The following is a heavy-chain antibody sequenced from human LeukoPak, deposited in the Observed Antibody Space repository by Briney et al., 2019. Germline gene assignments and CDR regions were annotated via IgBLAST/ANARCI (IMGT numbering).Heavy chain of an antibody. V-gene: IGHV4-30-2*01. CDR2: IYHSGST. J-gene: IGHJ3*02. CDR3: GRTSIAARRANAFDI. D-gene: IGHD6-6*01. Sequence: SGTLSLTCAVSGGSISSGGYSWSWIRQPPGKGLEWIGYIYHSGSTYYNPSLKSRVTISVDRSKNQFSLKLSSVTAADTAVYYCGRTSIAARRANAFDIWGQGTMVTVSS. CDR1: GGSISSGGYS.